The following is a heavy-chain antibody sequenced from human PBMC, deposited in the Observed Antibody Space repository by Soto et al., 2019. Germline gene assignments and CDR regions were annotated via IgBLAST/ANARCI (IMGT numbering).Heavy chain of an antibody. V-gene: IGHV4-61*01. CDR2: IYYSGST. D-gene: IGHD6-19*01. Sequence: SETLSLTCTVSGGSVSSGRFYRSCIRQPPGKGLEWILYIYYSGSTKYNPSLRSRVTISVDASKNQFSLKLTSVTAADTAVYYCASSGMGSGWLGGQGTLVEVSS. CDR3: ASSGMGSGWL. J-gene: IGHJ4*02. CDR1: GGSVSSGRFY.